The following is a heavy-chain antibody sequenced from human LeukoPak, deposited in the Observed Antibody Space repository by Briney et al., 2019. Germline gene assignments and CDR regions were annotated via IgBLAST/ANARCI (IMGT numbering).Heavy chain of an antibody. J-gene: IGHJ4*02. V-gene: IGHV7-4-1*02. CDR2: INTNTGNP. D-gene: IGHD1-26*01. CDR1: GYTFTSYA. Sequence: ASVKVSCKASGYTFTSYAMNWVRQAPGQGLEWMGWINTNTGNPTYAQGFTGRFVFSLDTSVSTAYLQISSLKAEDTAVYYCARHSDAIAVGANYFDYWGQGTLVTVSS. CDR3: ARHSDAIAVGANYFDY.